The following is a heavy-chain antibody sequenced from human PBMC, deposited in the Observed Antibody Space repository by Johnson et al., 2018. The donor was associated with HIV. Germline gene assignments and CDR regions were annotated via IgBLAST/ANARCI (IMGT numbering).Heavy chain of an antibody. D-gene: IGHD2/OR15-2a*01. V-gene: IGHV3-7*01. Sequence: VQLVESGGGVARPGRSLRLSCPASGFSFSLYWMTWVRQAAGKGLEWVAHVKRDGSEKLYADSVKGRFTISRDNSKNTLYLQMNSLRAEDTAVYYCAKSLFSISWPYDAFDMWGQGTMVTVS. CDR3: AKSLFSISWPYDAFDM. CDR1: GFSFSLYW. J-gene: IGHJ3*02. CDR2: VKRDGSEK.